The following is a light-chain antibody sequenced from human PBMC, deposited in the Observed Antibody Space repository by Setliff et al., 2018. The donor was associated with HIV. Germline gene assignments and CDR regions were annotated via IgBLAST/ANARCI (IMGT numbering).Light chain of an antibody. CDR1: SSDVGSYKL. Sequence: QSALAQPASVSGSPGQSITISCTGTSSDVGSYKLVSWYQQHPGKAPKVMIYEVTKRPSGVSNRFSGSKSANTASLPISGLQAEDEADYYCCSYAGSGTLYVFGTGTKVTVL. CDR2: EVT. J-gene: IGLJ1*01. CDR3: CSYAGSGTLYV. V-gene: IGLV2-23*02.